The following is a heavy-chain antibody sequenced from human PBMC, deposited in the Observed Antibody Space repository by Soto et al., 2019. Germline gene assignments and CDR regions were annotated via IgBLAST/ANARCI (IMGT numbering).Heavy chain of an antibody. CDR1: GYTFTGYY. V-gene: IGHV1-2*04. CDR2: INPNSGGT. J-gene: IGHJ4*02. D-gene: IGHD4-17*01. CDR3: AREGMTTVTTLSY. Sequence: ASVKVSCKASGYTFTGYYMHWVRQAPGQGLEWMGWINPNSGGTNYAQKFQGWVTMTRDTSISTAYMELSRLRSDDTAVYYCAREGMTTVTTLSYWGQGTLVTVSS.